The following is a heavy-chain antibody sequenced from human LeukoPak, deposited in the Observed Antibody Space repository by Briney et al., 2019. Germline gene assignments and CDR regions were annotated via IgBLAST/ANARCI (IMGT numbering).Heavy chain of an antibody. CDR3: ARDLAPGRNYDFWSGYWGFEY. V-gene: IGHV1-18*01. CDR2: ISAYNGNT. Sequence: ASVKVSCKASGYTFTSYGISWVRQAPGQGLEWMGWISAYNGNTNYAQKLQGRVTMTTDTSTSTAYMELRSLRSDDTAIYYCARDLAPGRNYDFWSGYWGFEYWGQGTLVSVSS. CDR1: GYTFTSYG. J-gene: IGHJ4*02. D-gene: IGHD3-3*01.